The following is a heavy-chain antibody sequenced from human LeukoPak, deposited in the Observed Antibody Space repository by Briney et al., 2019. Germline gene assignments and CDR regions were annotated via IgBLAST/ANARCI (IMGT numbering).Heavy chain of an antibody. J-gene: IGHJ5*02. V-gene: IGHV1-18*01. D-gene: IGHD2/OR15-2a*01. CDR2: ISAYNGNT. CDR1: GYTFTSYG. CDR3: ARDLYCNSAKCYSNWFDT. Sequence: ASVKVSCKASGYTFTSYGISWVRQAPGQGLEWMGWISAYNGNTNYAQKLQGRVTMTTDTSTSTAYMELRSLRSDDTAVYYCARDLYCNSAKCYSNWFDTWGQGTLVTVSS.